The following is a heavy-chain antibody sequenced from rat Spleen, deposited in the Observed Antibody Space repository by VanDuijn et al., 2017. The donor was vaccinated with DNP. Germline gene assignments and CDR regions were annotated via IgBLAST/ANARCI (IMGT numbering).Heavy chain of an antibody. V-gene: IGHV5S13*01. Sequence: EVQLVESGGGLVQPGRSLKLSCAASGFTFSNYDMAWVRQAPTKGLEWVASISTGGHNTYYRDSVKGRSTISRDNAKNTQYLQMDSLRSEDTATYYCATASLSYWGRGTLVTVSP. CDR2: ISTGGHNT. CDR3: ATASLSY. CDR1: GFTFSNYD. J-gene: IGHJ3*01.